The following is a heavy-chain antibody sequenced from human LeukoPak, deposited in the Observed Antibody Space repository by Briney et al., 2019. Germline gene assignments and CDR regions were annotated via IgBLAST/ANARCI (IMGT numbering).Heavy chain of an antibody. CDR2: INPNSGGT. V-gene: IGHV1-2*06. Sequence: GASVKVSCKASGGTVSSYAISRVRQAPGQGLEWMGRINPNSGGTNYAQKFQGRVTMTRDTSISTVYMELSRLRSDDTAVYYCARVGYYESSGYYEYWGQGTLVTVSS. J-gene: IGHJ4*02. CDR1: GGTVSSYA. CDR3: ARVGYYESSGYYEY. D-gene: IGHD3-22*01.